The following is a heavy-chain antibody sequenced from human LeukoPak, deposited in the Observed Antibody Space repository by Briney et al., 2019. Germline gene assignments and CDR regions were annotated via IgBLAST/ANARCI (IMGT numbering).Heavy chain of an antibody. D-gene: IGHD3-10*01. CDR2: ISYDGSNK. V-gene: IGHV3-30*04. J-gene: IGHJ4*02. CDR3: AKDIGSGSYVFMGSYFDY. Sequence: GGSLRLSCAASGFTFSSYAMHWVRQAPGKGLEWVAVISYDGSNKYYADSVKGRFTISRDNSKNTLYLQMNSLRAEDMALYYCAKDIGSGSYVFMGSYFDYWGQGTLVTVSS. CDR1: GFTFSSYA.